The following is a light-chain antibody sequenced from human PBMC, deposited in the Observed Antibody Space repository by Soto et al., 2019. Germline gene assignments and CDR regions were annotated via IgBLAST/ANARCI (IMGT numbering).Light chain of an antibody. CDR1: SSDVGGYNY. J-gene: IGLJ1*01. V-gene: IGLV2-8*01. CDR2: EVT. CDR3: SSYAGSNLGV. Sequence: QSALTQPASVSGSPGQSITISCTGTSSDVGGYNYVSWYQQHPGKAPKLMIYEVTKRPSGVPDRFSGSKSGNTASLTVSGLQAEDEAVYYCSSYAGSNLGVFGTGTKVTVL.